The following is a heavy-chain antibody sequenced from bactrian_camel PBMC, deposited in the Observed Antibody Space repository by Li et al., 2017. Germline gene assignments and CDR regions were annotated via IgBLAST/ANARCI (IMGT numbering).Heavy chain of an antibody. CDR1: GYGILYNR. V-gene: IGHV3S53*01. D-gene: IGHD7*01. J-gene: IGHJ4*01. CDR2: FDSKALM. CDR3: AAGYARFGTTFRDDEHNY. Sequence: HVQLVESGGGSAQAGGPLRLSCATSGYGILYNRVGWFRQAPGKEREEVARFDSKALMTYADSVKGRITISIDNAKSTMYLQMNDLRPEDTAMYYCAAGYARFGTTFRDDEHNYWGQGTQVTVS.